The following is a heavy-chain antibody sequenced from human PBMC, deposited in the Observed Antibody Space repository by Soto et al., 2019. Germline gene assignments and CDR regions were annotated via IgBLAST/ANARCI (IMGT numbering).Heavy chain of an antibody. CDR3: AKDATRTNGWYHFDY. CDR1: GFTVSSTY. J-gene: IGHJ4*02. D-gene: IGHD6-19*01. V-gene: IGHV3-53*01. CDR2: LNDRGDTT. Sequence: PGGSLRLSCAASGFTVSSTYMTWVRQAPGKGLEWVSVLNDRGDTTYYTDSVKGRFTISRDNSKNTLYLQMNSLRAEDTAVYYCAKDATRTNGWYHFDYWGQGALVTVSS.